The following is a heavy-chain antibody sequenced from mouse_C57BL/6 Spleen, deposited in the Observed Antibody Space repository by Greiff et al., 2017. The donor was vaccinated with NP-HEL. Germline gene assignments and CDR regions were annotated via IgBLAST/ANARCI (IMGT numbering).Heavy chain of an antibody. CDR1: GFTFSDYY. J-gene: IGHJ2*01. CDR2: INYDGSST. V-gene: IGHV5-16*01. D-gene: IGHD1-1*01. Sequence: EVNLVESEGGLVQPGSSMKLSCTASGFTFSDYYMAWVRQVPEKGLEWVANINYDGSSTYYLDSLKSRFIISRDNAKNILYLQMSSLKSEDTATYYCARERGLLRYFDYWGQGTTLTVSS. CDR3: ARERGLLRYFDY.